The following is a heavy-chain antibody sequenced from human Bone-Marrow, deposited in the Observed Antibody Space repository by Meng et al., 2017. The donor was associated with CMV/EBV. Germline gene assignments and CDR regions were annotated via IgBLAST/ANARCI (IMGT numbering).Heavy chain of an antibody. CDR2: ISAYNGNT. V-gene: IGHV1-18*01. J-gene: IGHJ5*02. CDR3: ARDLYDILTGYYTTRGLFDP. D-gene: IGHD3-9*01. Sequence: ASVKVSCKASGYTFTSYGISWVRQAPGQGLEWMGWISAYNGNTNYAQKLQGRVTMTTDTSTSTAYMELRSLRSDDTAVYYCARDLYDILTGYYTTRGLFDPWGQGTLVTVSS. CDR1: GYTFTSYG.